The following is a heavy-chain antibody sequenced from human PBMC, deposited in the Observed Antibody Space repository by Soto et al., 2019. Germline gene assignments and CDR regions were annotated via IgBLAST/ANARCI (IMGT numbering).Heavy chain of an antibody. J-gene: IGHJ6*02. V-gene: IGHV3-21*01. Sequence: PXVSLRLSCAASGFTFSSYSMNWVRQAPGKGLEWVSSISSSSSYIYYADSVKGRFTISRDNAKNSLYLQMNSLRAEDTAVYYCARDSTGYSSGWGYDYYYGMDVWGQGTTVTVSS. CDR3: ARDSTGYSSGWGYDYYYGMDV. D-gene: IGHD6-19*01. CDR1: GFTFSSYS. CDR2: ISSSSSYI.